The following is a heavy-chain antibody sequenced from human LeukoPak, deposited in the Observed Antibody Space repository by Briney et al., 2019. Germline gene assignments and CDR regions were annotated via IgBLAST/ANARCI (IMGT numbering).Heavy chain of an antibody. CDR1: GYTFTSYG. J-gene: IGHJ4*02. Sequence: ASVKVSCKASGYTFTSYGISWVRQAPGQGLEWMGWISAYNGNTNYAQKLQGRVTMTTDTSTSTAYMELRSLRSDDTAVYYCARTNVYSYDSSDYYPYFDYWGQGTLVTVSS. CDR3: ARTNVYSYDSSDYYPYFDY. V-gene: IGHV1-18*01. CDR2: ISAYNGNT. D-gene: IGHD3-22*01.